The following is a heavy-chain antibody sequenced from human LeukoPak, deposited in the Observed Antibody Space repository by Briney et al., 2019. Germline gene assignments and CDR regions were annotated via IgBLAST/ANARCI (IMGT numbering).Heavy chain of an antibody. Sequence: ASVKVSCKASGYTFTSYDITWVRQATGQGLEWMGWMNPNSGSTGYAQKFQGRVTITRNTSISTAYMELSSLRSEDTAVYYCARALDSSSWYYYYMDVWGKGTTATVSS. D-gene: IGHD6-13*01. CDR3: ARALDSSSWYYYYMDV. CDR2: MNPNSGST. V-gene: IGHV1-8*03. J-gene: IGHJ6*03. CDR1: GYTFTSYD.